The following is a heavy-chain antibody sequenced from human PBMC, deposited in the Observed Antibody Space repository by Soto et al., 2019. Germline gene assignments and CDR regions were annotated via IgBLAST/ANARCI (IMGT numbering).Heavy chain of an antibody. J-gene: IGHJ6*02. V-gene: IGHV3-30*18. CDR3: AKVRVAAPDYPRHGMDV. D-gene: IGHD6-13*01. CDR2: ISDDGNSK. CDR1: GFTFSSYG. Sequence: QVQLVESGGGVVQPGTSLTLSCAASGFTFSSYGMYWVRQAPGTGLEWVAVISDDGNSKYYADSVKGRFTMSRDNSKSTLYLQLSGLRAEDTALYYCAKVRVAAPDYPRHGMDVWGQGTMVTVSS.